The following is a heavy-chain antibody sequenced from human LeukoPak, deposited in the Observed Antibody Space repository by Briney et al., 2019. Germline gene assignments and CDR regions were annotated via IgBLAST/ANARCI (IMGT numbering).Heavy chain of an antibody. CDR1: GFTFSSYG. CDR2: IWYDGSNK. D-gene: IGHD6-19*01. CDR3: ARAGFRIAVAGGDY. V-gene: IGHV3-33*01. J-gene: IGHJ4*02. Sequence: GGSLRLSCAASGFTFSSYGMHWVRQAPGKGLEWVAVIWYDGSNKYYADSVKGRLTISRDNSKNTLYLQMNSLRAEDTAVYYCARAGFRIAVAGGDYWGQGTLVTVSS.